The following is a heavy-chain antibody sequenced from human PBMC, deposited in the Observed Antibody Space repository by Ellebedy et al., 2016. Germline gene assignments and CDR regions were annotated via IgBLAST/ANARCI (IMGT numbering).Heavy chain of an antibody. V-gene: IGHV3-23*01. CDR1: GFTFSSYA. CDR3: ATSGYYYGFDY. J-gene: IGHJ4*02. D-gene: IGHD3-22*01. CDR2: ISGSGGST. Sequence: GESLKISXAASGFTFSSYAMSWVRQAPGKGLEWVSAISGSGGSTYYADSVKGRFTISRDNSKNTLYLQMNSLRAEDTAVYYCATSGYYYGFDYWGQGTLVTVSS.